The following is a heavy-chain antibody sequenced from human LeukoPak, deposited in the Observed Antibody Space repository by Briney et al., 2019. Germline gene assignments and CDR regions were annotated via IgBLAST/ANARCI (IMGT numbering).Heavy chain of an antibody. D-gene: IGHD1-26*01. CDR3: ARDNSGSYLVFDY. Sequence: ASVKVSCKASGYTFTGYYMHWVRQAPGQGLEWMGWINPNSGGTNYAQKFQGRVTMTRDTSISTAYMELSRLRSDDTAVYYCARDNSGSYLVFDYWGQGTLVTVSS. CDR2: INPNSGGT. V-gene: IGHV1-2*02. J-gene: IGHJ4*02. CDR1: GYTFTGYY.